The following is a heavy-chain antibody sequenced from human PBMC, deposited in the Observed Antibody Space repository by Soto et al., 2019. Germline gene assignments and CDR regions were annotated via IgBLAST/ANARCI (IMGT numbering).Heavy chain of an antibody. CDR2: IIPTFGKT. J-gene: IGHJ6*02. CDR3: ARDPLSSFAMDV. Sequence: QVQLVQSGAEVKQPGSSVKVSCKASGDTFSSYAIYWVRQAPGKGLEWMGKIIPTFGKTNYAQKFKGRLTISADDSTSTDYMELSSLVSEDTVVYYCARDPLSSFAMDVWGQGTTVTFSS. CDR1: GDTFSSYA. V-gene: IGHV1-69*19. D-gene: IGHD3-10*02.